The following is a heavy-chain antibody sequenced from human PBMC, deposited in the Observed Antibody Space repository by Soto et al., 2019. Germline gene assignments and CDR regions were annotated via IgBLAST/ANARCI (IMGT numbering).Heavy chain of an antibody. CDR1: GGTFSTYA. D-gene: IGHD5-18*01. Sequence: QVQLVQSGAEVKKPGSSVKVSCKTSGGTFSTYAINWVRQAPGQGLEWMGGIIPIFDTPHYAQKFQGRVTTTADKSTSTAFMELSSLRSEDTALYYCARGRVETAMVTGFNFWGQGTLVTVSS. CDR3: ARGRVETAMVTGFNF. J-gene: IGHJ4*02. V-gene: IGHV1-69*06. CDR2: IIPIFDTP.